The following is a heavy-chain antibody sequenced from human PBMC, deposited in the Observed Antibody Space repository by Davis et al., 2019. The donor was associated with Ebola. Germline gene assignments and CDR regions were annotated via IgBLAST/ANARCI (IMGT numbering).Heavy chain of an antibody. V-gene: IGHV3-74*01. J-gene: IGHJ4*02. Sequence: GESLKISCAASGFTFSIYWMHWVRQAPGKGLVWVSRINPDGSFTDYADSVKGRFSISRDSTSNTLYLQMNGLRAEDTAVYYCARSSYQPDYWGQGTLVTVSS. CDR3: ARSSYQPDY. D-gene: IGHD2-2*01. CDR1: GFTFSIYW. CDR2: INPDGSFT.